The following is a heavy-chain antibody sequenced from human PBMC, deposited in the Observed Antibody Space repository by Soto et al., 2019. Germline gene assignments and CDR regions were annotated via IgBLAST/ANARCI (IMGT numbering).Heavy chain of an antibody. J-gene: IGHJ4*02. V-gene: IGHV4-39*01. CDR1: GGSISSSSYY. CDR3: ARHWVRGSDFFDY. D-gene: IGHD3-10*01. CDR2: IYYSGST. Sequence: QLQLQESGPGLVKPSETLSLTCTVSGGSISSSSYYWGWIRQPPGKGLEWIGSIYYSGSTYYNPSLKSRVTISVDTSKNQFSLKLSSVTAADTAVYYCARHWVRGSDFFDYWGQGTLVTVSS.